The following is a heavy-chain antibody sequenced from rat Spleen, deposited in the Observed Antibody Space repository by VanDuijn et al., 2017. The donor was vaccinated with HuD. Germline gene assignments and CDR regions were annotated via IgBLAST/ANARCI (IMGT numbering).Heavy chain of an antibody. CDR3: AREGMGTLGFDF. CDR1: GFSLTSYH. V-gene: IGHV2-30*01. CDR2: IWTGGST. J-gene: IGHJ1*01. Sequence: QVQLKESGPGLVQPSQTLSLTCTVSGFSLTSYHVHWVRQPSGKGLEWMGVIWTGGSTEYNSALKSRLSISRDTSKSQVFLKMNSLQTEDTATYYCAREGMGTLGFDFWGPGTMVTVSS. D-gene: IGHD1-7*01.